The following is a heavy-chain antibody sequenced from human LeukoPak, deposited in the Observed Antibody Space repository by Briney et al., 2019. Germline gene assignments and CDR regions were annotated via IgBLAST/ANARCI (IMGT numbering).Heavy chain of an antibody. V-gene: IGHV4-38-2*01. CDR3: ARLRREESPEDY. Sequence: PSETLSLTCAVSGYSFNSVYYWAWIRQPPGKGLEWIGSIYYSGSTYYNPSLKSRATISVDMSKNQFSLKLSSVTAADTAVYYCARLRREESPEDYWGQGTLVTVSS. D-gene: IGHD1-26*01. CDR1: GYSFNSVYY. CDR2: IYYSGST. J-gene: IGHJ4*02.